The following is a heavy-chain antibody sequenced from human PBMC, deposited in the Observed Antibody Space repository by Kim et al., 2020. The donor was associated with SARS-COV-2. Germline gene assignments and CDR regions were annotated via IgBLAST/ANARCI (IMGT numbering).Heavy chain of an antibody. CDR3: ARVDSSGWYRYPVHREYFDY. CDR1: GGSFSGYY. CDR2: INHSGST. V-gene: IGHV4-34*01. Sequence: SETLSLTCAVYGGSFSGYYWSWIRQPPGKGLEWIGEINHSGSTNYNPSLKSRVTISVDTSKNQFSLKLSSVTAADTAVYYCARVDSSGWYRYPVHREYFDYWGQGTLVTVSS. J-gene: IGHJ4*02. D-gene: IGHD6-19*01.